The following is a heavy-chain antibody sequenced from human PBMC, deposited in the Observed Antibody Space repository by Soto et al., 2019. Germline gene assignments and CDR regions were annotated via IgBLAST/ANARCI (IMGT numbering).Heavy chain of an antibody. Sequence: SETLSLTCTVSGGSISSGGYYWSWIRQHPGKGLEWIGYIYYSGSTYYNPSLKSRVTISVDTSKNQFSLRLSSVTAADTAVYYCARDKSGYSYYYFDYWGQGTLVTVSS. CDR1: GGSISSGGYY. J-gene: IGHJ4*02. D-gene: IGHD5-18*01. CDR3: ARDKSGYSYYYFDY. CDR2: IYYSGST. V-gene: IGHV4-31*03.